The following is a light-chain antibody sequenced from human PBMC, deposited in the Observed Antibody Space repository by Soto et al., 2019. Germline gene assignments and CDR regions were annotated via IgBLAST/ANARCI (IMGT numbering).Light chain of an antibody. CDR2: EVT. CDR1: SSDVGSYNF. Sequence: QSALTQPASVSGPPGQSITISCTGTSSDVGSYNFVSWYQQHPGKAPKLMIYEVTKRPSGVSNRFSGSKSGNTASLTISGLQVEDEADYYCCSYAGTGTPVLFGGGTKLTVL. V-gene: IGLV2-23*02. J-gene: IGLJ2*01. CDR3: CSYAGTGTPVL.